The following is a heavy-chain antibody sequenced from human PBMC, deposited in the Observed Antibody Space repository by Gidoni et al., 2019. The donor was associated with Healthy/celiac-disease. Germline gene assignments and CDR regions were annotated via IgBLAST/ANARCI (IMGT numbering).Heavy chain of an antibody. J-gene: IGHJ4*02. V-gene: IGHV3-48*02. CDR1: GFTFSSYS. D-gene: IGHD3-22*01. CDR3: ARLRSYYDSKLFDY. Sequence: EVQLVESGGGLVQPGGSLRLSCAASGFTFSSYSMNWVRQAPGKGLEWVSYISSSSSTIYYADSVKGRFTISRDNAKNSLYLQMNSLRDEDTAVYYCARLRSYYDSKLFDYWGQGTLVTVSS. CDR2: ISSSSSTI.